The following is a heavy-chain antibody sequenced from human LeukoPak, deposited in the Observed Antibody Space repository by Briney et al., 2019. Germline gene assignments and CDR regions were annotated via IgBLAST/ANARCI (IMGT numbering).Heavy chain of an antibody. CDR2: IKRDGSEQ. Sequence: GGSLRLSCAASGFTFSTYWMNWVRQAPGKGLEWVANIKRDGSEQFYVDSVKGRFTISRDNAKDSLYLQMNSLRVEDTAVYYCARDTSASLSSKYYFDYWGQGTLVTVSS. CDR3: ARDTSASLSSKYYFDY. J-gene: IGHJ4*02. V-gene: IGHV3-7*01. D-gene: IGHD2-2*01. CDR1: GFTFSTYW.